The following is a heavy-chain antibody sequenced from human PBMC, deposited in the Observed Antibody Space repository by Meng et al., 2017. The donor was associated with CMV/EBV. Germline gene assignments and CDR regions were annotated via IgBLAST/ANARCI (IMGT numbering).Heavy chain of an antibody. CDR2: ISGSGGST. D-gene: IGHD3-3*01. CDR1: GFTFSSYA. V-gene: IGHV3-23*01. CDR3: AKATSRTIFRYYFDY. Sequence: LSLTCAASGFTFSSYAMSWVRQAPGKGLEWVSAISGSGGSTYYADSVKGRFTISRDNSKNTLYLQMNSLRAEDTAVYYCAKATSRTIFRYYFDYWGQGTLVTVSS. J-gene: IGHJ4*02.